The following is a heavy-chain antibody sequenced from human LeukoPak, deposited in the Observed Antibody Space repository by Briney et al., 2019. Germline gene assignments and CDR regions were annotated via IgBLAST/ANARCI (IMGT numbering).Heavy chain of an antibody. Sequence: GGSLRLSCAASGFTFSSYGMHWVRQAPGKGLEWVAFIRYDGSNKYYADSVKGRFTISRDNSKNTLYLQMNSLRAEDTAVYYCAKVRGSSWYYFDYWGQGTLVTVSS. D-gene: IGHD6-13*01. V-gene: IGHV3-30*02. CDR3: AKVRGSSWYYFDY. CDR2: IRYDGSNK. CDR1: GFTFSSYG. J-gene: IGHJ4*02.